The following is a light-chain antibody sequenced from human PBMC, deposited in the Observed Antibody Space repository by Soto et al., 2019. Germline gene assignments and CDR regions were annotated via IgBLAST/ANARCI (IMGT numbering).Light chain of an antibody. CDR1: SSDVGGYNY. CDR3: SSYSRSTSLV. V-gene: IGLV2-14*01. CDR2: DVT. J-gene: IGLJ1*01. Sequence: QSALTQPASVSGSPGQSITISCTGTSSDVGGYNYVSWYQQYPGKAPKLIIYDVTNRPSGVSDRFSGSKSGNTASLTISGLPAEDEGDFYCSSYSRSTSLVFGTGTKLTVL.